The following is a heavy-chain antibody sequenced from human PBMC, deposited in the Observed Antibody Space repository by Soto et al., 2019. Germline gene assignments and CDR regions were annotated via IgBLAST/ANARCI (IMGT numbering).Heavy chain of an antibody. CDR2: IIPILGIA. CDR1: GGTFSSYT. CDR3: AISGRNSGTGYYSY. D-gene: IGHD3-9*01. J-gene: IGHJ4*02. V-gene: IGHV1-69*02. Sequence: SVKVSCKASGGTFSSYTISWVRQAPGQGLEWMGRIIPILGIANYAQKFQGRVTITADKSTSTAYMELSSLRSEDTAVYYCAISGRNSGTGYYSYWGQGTLVTVSS.